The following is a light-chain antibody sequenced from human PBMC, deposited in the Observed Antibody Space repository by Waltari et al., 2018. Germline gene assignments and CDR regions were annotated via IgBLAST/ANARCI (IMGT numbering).Light chain of an antibody. V-gene: IGLV1-47*01. CDR1: SSNIGSNS. CDR3: AAWDDSLSGVV. Sequence: QSVLTQPPSASGTPGQRVPISCSGSSSNIGSNSVYWYQQFPGTAPKLLIFRNNQRPSGVPDRFSGSKSGTSASLAISGLRSEDEADYYCAAWDDSLSGVVFGGGAKLTVL. CDR2: RNN. J-gene: IGLJ2*01.